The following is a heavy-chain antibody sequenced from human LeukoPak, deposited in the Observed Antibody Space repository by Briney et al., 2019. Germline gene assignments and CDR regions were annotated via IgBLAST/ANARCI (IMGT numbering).Heavy chain of an antibody. CDR2: ITTSGRTV. CDR1: GFTFSNYE. V-gene: IGHV3-48*03. CDR3: AKDRRYCSDNSCYVAWYFDL. D-gene: IGHD2-2*01. Sequence: GGSLRLSCAASGFTFSNYEMNWVRQAPGKGLEWISYITTSGRTVNCAASVKGRFTISRDNANDPLYLQINSLRAEDTAVYYCAKDRRYCSDNSCYVAWYFDLWGRGTLVTVSS. J-gene: IGHJ2*01.